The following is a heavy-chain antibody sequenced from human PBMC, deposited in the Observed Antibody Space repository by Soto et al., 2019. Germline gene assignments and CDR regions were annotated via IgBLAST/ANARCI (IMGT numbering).Heavy chain of an antibody. Sequence: ASVKVSCKASGGTFSSYAISWVRQAPGQGLEWMGGIIPIFGTANYAQKFQGRVTITADKSTSTAYMELSSLRSEDTAVYYCARERYSSPGYYYYYGMDVWGQGTTVTVSS. CDR3: ARERYSSPGYYYYYGMDV. CDR2: IIPIFGTA. CDR1: GGTFSSYA. V-gene: IGHV1-69*06. D-gene: IGHD6-13*01. J-gene: IGHJ6*02.